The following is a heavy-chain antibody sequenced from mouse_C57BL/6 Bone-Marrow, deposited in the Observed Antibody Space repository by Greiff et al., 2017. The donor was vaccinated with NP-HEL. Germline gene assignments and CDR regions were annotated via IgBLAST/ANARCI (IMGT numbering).Heavy chain of an antibody. J-gene: IGHJ3*01. V-gene: IGHV1-26*01. CDR2: INPNNGGT. CDR3: ANLTTVVRAY. Sequence: VQLQQSGPELVKPGASVKISCKASGYTFTDYYMNWVKQSHGKSLEWIGDINPNNGGTSYNQKFKGKATLTVDKASSTAYMELRSLTSEDSAVYYCANLTTVVRAYWGQGTLVTVSA. D-gene: IGHD1-1*01. CDR1: GYTFTDYY.